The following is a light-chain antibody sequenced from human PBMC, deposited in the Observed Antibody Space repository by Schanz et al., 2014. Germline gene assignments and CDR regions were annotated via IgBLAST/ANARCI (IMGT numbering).Light chain of an antibody. CDR1: QTISNN. Sequence: EVVMTQSPDTLSVSPGERATLSCRASQTISNNLAWYQQKPGQAPRLLIFGASTRATGIPARFSGSGSGTDFTLTISRLEPEDFAVYYCQQYGSSPYTFGQGTKLEIK. V-gene: IGKV3-20*01. CDR2: GAS. CDR3: QQYGSSPYT. J-gene: IGKJ2*01.